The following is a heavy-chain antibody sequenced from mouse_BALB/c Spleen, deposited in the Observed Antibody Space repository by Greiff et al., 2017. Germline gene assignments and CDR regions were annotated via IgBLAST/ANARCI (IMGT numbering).Heavy chain of an antibody. Sequence: EVKLVESGGGLVKPGGSLKLSCAASGFTFSSYTMSWVRQTPEKRLEWVATISSGGSYTYYPDSVKGRFTISRDNAKNTLYLQMSSLKSEDTAMYYCTRVLGTGTFAYWGQGTLVTVSA. CDR3: TRVLGTGTFAY. D-gene: IGHD4-1*01. J-gene: IGHJ3*01. V-gene: IGHV5-6-4*01. CDR2: ISSGGSYT. CDR1: GFTFSSYT.